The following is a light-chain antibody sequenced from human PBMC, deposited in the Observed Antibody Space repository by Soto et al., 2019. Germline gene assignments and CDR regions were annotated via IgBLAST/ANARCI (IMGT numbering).Light chain of an antibody. Sequence: DIQMTQSPSTLSASVGDRVTITCRASQSISSWLAWYQQKPGKAPKLLIYKTSSLKSGVPSRFSGSGSGTEFPLTFSSLRANVFETYSCQQRGFFAPGTKEDIK. CDR2: KTS. CDR1: QSISSW. CDR3: QQRGF. V-gene: IGKV1-5*03. J-gene: IGKJ3*01.